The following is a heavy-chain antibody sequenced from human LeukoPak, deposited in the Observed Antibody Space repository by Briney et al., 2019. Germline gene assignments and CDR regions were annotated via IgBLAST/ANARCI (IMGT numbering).Heavy chain of an antibody. D-gene: IGHD3-22*01. CDR3: ARVRVGTYYYDSSGSYYFDY. CDR1: GGSISSYY. Sequence: PSETLSLTCTVSGGSISSYYWSWIRQPPGKGLEWIGYIYYSGSTNYNPSLKSRITISVDTSKNQFSLKLSSVTAADTAVYYCARVRVGTYYYDSSGSYYFDYWPQGTLVTVSS. V-gene: IGHV4-59*01. J-gene: IGHJ4*02. CDR2: IYYSGST.